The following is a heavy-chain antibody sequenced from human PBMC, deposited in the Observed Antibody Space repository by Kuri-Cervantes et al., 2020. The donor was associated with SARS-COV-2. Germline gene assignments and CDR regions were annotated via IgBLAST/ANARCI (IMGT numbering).Heavy chain of an antibody. CDR3: AREIVATPFYMDV. Sequence: GGSLRLSCAASGFTFSNYAIHWVRQAPGKGLEWVALISYDGSDKNYADSVKGRFTISRDNSKNSLYLQMNSLRDEDTAVHYCAREIVATPFYMDVWGKGTTVTVSS. J-gene: IGHJ6*03. V-gene: IGHV3-30*07. CDR2: ISYDGSDK. D-gene: IGHD2-15*01. CDR1: GFTFSNYA.